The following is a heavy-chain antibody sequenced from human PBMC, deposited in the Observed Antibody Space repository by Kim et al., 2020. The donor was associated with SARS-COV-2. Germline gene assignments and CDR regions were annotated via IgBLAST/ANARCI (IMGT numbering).Heavy chain of an antibody. D-gene: IGHD6-19*01. CDR3: ARDWRSGWYDY. Sequence: TSSNPSLKSRVTISVDTSKNQFSLKLSSVTAADTAVYYCARDWRSGWYDYWGQGTLVTISS. V-gene: IGHV4-39*07. J-gene: IGHJ4*02. CDR2: T.